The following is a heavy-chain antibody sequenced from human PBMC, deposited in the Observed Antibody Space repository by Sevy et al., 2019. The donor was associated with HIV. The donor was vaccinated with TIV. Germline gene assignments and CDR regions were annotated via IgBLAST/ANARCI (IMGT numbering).Heavy chain of an antibody. Sequence: ASVKVSCKASGYTFTSYGISWVRQAPGQGLEWMGWISAYNGNTNYAQKLQGRVTMTTDTSTSTAYMELRSLRSDDTAVYYCARSGYIRLGELSSEYFQNWGQGTLVTVSS. CDR2: ISAYNGNT. V-gene: IGHV1-18*01. D-gene: IGHD3-16*02. J-gene: IGHJ1*01. CDR1: GYTFTSYG. CDR3: ARSGYIRLGELSSEYFQN.